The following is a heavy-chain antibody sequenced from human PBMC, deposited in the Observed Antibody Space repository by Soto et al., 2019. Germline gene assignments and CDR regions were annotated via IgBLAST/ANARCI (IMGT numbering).Heavy chain of an antibody. CDR3: ARDPYSSVWLDH. V-gene: IGHV3-30-3*01. CDR2: ISYDENNK. Sequence: QVQLVESGGGVVQPGRSLRLSCAASGFTFSSYSMHWVRQAPGKGLEWVAVISYDENNKYYADSVKGRFTISRDNSKNTLYLQMNSLRGQDTAVYYCARDPYSSVWLDHWGQATLFTGSS. D-gene: IGHD6-19*01. CDR1: GFTFSSYS. J-gene: IGHJ5*02.